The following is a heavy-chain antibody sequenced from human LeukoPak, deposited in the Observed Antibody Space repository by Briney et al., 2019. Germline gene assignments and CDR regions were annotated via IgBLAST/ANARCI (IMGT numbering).Heavy chain of an antibody. V-gene: IGHV3-23*01. CDR2: ISGSGGST. CDR3: AKDDYYDSSGQVFDY. Sequence: GGSLRLSCAASEFTFSSYGMHWVRQAPGKGLEWVSAISGSGGSTYYADSVKGRFTISRDNSKNTLYLQMNSLRAEDTAVYYCAKDDYYDSSGQVFDYWGQGTLVTVSS. D-gene: IGHD3-22*01. CDR1: EFTFSSYG. J-gene: IGHJ4*02.